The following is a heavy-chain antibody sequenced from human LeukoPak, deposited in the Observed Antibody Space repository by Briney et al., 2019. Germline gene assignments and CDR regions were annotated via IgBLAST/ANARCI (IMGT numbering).Heavy chain of an antibody. V-gene: IGHV4-61*02. J-gene: IGHJ3*02. CDR3: ARAPRRSVVRGVRFDI. D-gene: IGHD3-10*01. CDR2: IYTSGST. CDR1: GGSISSGSYY. Sequence: SETLSLTCTVSGGSISSGSYYWSWIRQPAGKGLEWIGRIYTSGSTNYNPSLKSRVAISVDTSKNQFSLKLSSVTAADTAVYCCARAPRRSVVRGVRFDIWGQGTMVTVSS.